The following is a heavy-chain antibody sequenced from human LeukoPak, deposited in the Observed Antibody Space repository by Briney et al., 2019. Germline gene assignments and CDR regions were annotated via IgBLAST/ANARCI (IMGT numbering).Heavy chain of an antibody. Sequence: GGSLRLSCAASGFTFSSYEMNWVRQAPGKGLEWVSYISSSGSTIYYADSVKGRFTISRDSSKNTLYLQMNSLRAEDTAVYYCAKERDTAMVSWYYFDYWGQGTLVTVSS. V-gene: IGHV3-48*03. J-gene: IGHJ4*02. D-gene: IGHD5-18*01. CDR2: ISSSGSTI. CDR3: AKERDTAMVSWYYFDY. CDR1: GFTFSSYE.